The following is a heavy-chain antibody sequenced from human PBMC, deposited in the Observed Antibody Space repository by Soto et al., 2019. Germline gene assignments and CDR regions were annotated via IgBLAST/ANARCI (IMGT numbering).Heavy chain of an antibody. CDR1: GGSVSSGSYY. CDR2: IYYSGST. CDR3: ARDCGSYYFDY. Sequence: VQLQESGPGLVKPSETLSLTCTVSGGSVSSGSYYWSWIRQPHGKGLEWIGYIYYSGSTNYNPSLKSRGNISVDASKHQFSLKLSSVTAADTAVYYCARDCGSYYFDYWGQGTLVTVSS. D-gene: IGHD2-15*01. V-gene: IGHV4-61*01. J-gene: IGHJ4*02.